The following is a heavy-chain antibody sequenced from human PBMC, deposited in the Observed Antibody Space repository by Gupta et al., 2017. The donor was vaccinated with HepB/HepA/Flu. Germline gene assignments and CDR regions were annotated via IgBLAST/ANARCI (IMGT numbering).Heavy chain of an antibody. CDR3: ARLGDLHSSDITVVPD. Sequence: QLQLQESGPGLVKPSETLSLTCTVSGGSISSSSSFWGWIRQPPGKGLEWIGNVYHSGSTHYNPALKSRVTISVDTSKNQFSLKLNSVAAADTXVXFCARLGDLHSSDITVVPDWGQGTLVIVSS. CDR1: GGSISSSSSF. J-gene: IGHJ1*01. CDR2: VYHSGST. D-gene: IGHD2-2*01. V-gene: IGHV4-39*01.